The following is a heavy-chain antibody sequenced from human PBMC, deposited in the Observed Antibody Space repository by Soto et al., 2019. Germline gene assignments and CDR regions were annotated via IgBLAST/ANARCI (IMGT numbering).Heavy chain of an antibody. J-gene: IGHJ4*02. CDR3: ARGLFSENYYSGGWYYFDS. V-gene: IGHV4-34*01. D-gene: IGHD1-26*01. CDR2: INHSGST. Sequence: QVQLQQWGAGLLKPSETLSLTCAVYGGSFSGYSWTWIRQSPGKGLEWIGQINHSGSTTYNPSLKSRAPISLATSKNQFSLELSSVTAADTAVYYCARGLFSENYYSGGWYYFDSWGQGTLVTVSS. CDR1: GGSFSGYS.